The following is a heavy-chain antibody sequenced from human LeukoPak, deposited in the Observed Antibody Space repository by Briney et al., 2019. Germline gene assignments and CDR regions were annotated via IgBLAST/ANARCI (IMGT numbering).Heavy chain of an antibody. V-gene: IGHV3-33*01. D-gene: IGHD3-22*01. CDR2: IWYDGSNK. J-gene: IGHJ4*02. CDR3: ARARRDYYDSSGYPYGGIDY. Sequence: PGRSLRLSCAASGFTFSSYGMHWVRQAPGKGLEWVAVIWYDGSNKYYADSVKGRFTISRDNSKNTLYLQMNSLRAEDMAVYYCARARRDYYDSSGYPYGGIDYWGQGTLVTVSS. CDR1: GFTFSSYG.